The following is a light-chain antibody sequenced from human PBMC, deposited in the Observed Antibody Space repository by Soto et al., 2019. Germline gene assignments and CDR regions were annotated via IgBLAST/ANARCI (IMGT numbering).Light chain of an antibody. V-gene: IGLV1-40*01. CDR1: SSNIGARYD. CDR3: QSYDSSLSGSWV. CDR2: DNN. J-gene: IGLJ3*02. Sequence: QSVLTQPPSVSGAPGQRVTISCTGSSSNIGARYDVHWYQQLPGTAPKLLIYDNNNRPSGVPDRFSGSKSGTSASLAITGLQAEDEADYYCQSYDSSLSGSWVFGGGTQLTVL.